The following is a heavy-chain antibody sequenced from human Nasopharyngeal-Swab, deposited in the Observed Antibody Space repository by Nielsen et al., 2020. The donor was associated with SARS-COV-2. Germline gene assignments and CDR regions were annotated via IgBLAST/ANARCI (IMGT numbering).Heavy chain of an antibody. D-gene: IGHD3-16*01. CDR1: GFTFSSYS. CDR3: ARYDYIWGSLYGMDV. Sequence: GGSLRLSCAASGFTFSSYSMNWVRQAPGKGLEWVSFISSSSSYIYYADSVKGRFTISRDNAKNSLYLQMNSLRAEDTAVYYCARYDYIWGSLYGMDVWGQGTTVTVSS. V-gene: IGHV3-21*01. J-gene: IGHJ6*02. CDR2: ISSSSSYI.